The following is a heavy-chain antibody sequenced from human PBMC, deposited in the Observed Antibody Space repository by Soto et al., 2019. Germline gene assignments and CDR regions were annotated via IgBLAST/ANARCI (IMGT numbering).Heavy chain of an antibody. CDR2: IIPIFGTA. D-gene: IGHD3-3*01. Sequence: SVKVSCKASGGTFSSYAISWVRQAPGQGLEWMGGIIPIFGTANYAQKFQGRVTITADESTSTAYMELSSLRSEDTAVYYCARGGTYYDFWSGYYSPAYYYYYGMDVWGQGTTVTVSS. V-gene: IGHV1-69*13. J-gene: IGHJ6*02. CDR1: GGTFSSYA. CDR3: ARGGTYYDFWSGYYSPAYYYYYGMDV.